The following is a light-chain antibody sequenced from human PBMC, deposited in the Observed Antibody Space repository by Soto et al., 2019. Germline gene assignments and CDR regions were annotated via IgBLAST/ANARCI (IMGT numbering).Light chain of an antibody. V-gene: IGLV1-36*01. Sequence: QSVLTQPPSVSGAPRQRVSISCSGATSNIGNNAVSWYQQLPGKAPKLLIYFDDLMPSGVSDRFSGSKSGTSASLAISGLQSEDESDYYCAAWDDSLNVVLFGGGTHLTVL. CDR1: TSNIGNNA. J-gene: IGLJ2*01. CDR3: AAWDDSLNVVL. CDR2: FDD.